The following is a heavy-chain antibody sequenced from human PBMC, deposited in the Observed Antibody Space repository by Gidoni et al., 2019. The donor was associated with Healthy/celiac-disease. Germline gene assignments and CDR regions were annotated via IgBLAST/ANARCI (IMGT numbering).Heavy chain of an antibody. CDR3: ARDRGRDYGDYDFDY. V-gene: IGHV1-2*02. CDR2: INPNSGGT. D-gene: IGHD4-17*01. Sequence: QVQLVQSGAEVKKPGASVKVSCKASGYTFTGYYMHWVRQAPGQGLEWMGWINPNSGGTNYAQKFQGRVTMTRDTSISTAYMELSRLRSDDTAVYYCARDRGRDYGDYDFDYWGQGTLVTVSS. J-gene: IGHJ4*02. CDR1: GYTFTGYY.